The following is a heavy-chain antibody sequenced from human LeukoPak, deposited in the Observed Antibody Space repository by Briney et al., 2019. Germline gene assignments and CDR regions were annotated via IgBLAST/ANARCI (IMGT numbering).Heavy chain of an antibody. CDR1: GFTFSSYW. CDR3: ARYPTITIFGVVIRTHHWFDP. CDR2: IKQDGSEK. V-gene: IGHV3-7*01. J-gene: IGHJ5*02. D-gene: IGHD3-3*01. Sequence: GGSLRLSCAASGFTFSSYWMSWVRQAPGKGLEWVANIKQDGSEKYYVDSVKGRFTISRDNAKNSLYLQMNSLRAEDTAVYYCARYPTITIFGVVIRTHHWFDPWGQGTLVTVSS.